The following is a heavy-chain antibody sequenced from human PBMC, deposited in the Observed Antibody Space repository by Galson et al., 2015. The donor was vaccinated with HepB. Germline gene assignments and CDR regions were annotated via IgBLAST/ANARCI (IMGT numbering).Heavy chain of an antibody. CDR3: ARDHYDSSGYLVLCGNGGCPPAN. J-gene: IGHJ4*02. CDR2: IIPILGIA. Sequence: SVKVSCKASGGTFSSYAISWVRQAPGQGLEWMGRIIPILGIANYAQKFQGRVTITADKSTSTAYMELSSLRSEDTAVYYCARDHYDSSGYLVLCGNGGCPPANWGQGALVTVSS. CDR1: GGTFSSYA. D-gene: IGHD3-22*01. V-gene: IGHV1-69*04.